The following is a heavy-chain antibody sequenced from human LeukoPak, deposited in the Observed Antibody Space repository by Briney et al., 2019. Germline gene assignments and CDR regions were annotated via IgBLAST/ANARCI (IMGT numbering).Heavy chain of an antibody. Sequence: GGSLRLSCAASGFSFSHYWMSWVRQAPGKGLEWVAFIRYDGSNKYYADSVKGRFTISRDNSKNTLYLQMNSLRAEDTAVYYCAKLGTGYSSGWYLDYWGQGTLVTVSS. CDR1: GFSFSHYW. CDR2: IRYDGSNK. CDR3: AKLGTGYSSGWYLDY. J-gene: IGHJ4*02. V-gene: IGHV3-30*02. D-gene: IGHD6-19*01.